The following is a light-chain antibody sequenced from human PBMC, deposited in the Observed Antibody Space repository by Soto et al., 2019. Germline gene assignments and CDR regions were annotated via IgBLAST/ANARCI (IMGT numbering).Light chain of an antibody. J-gene: IGKJ5*01. V-gene: IGKV3-11*01. CDR3: QQRSNWPLT. CDR2: DAS. CDR1: QSIRSY. Sequence: EIVLTQSPATLSLSPGERATLSCRASQSIRSYLAWSQQKPGQAPRLLIYDASNRAAGIPARISGSGAGTDFTLTIDGLEPEDFEVYYCQQRSNWPLTFAQGTRLEIK.